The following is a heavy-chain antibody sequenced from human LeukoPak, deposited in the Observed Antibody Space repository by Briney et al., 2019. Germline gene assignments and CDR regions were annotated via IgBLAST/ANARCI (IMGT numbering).Heavy chain of an antibody. Sequence: GGSLRLSCAASGFTFSGFSMSWVRQSPTKGLEWVANIKQDGSERYYVDSVKGRFTISRDNAKSSLSLQMNNLRVEDTAVYYCARAGSHWHYVYWGQGTVVTVSS. J-gene: IGHJ4*02. CDR2: IKQDGSER. V-gene: IGHV3-7*01. CDR1: GFTFSGFS. D-gene: IGHD3-10*01. CDR3: ARAGSHWHYVY.